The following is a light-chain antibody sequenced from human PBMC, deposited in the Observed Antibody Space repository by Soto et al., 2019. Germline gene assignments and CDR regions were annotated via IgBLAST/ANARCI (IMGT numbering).Light chain of an antibody. CDR1: QSLSNPY. V-gene: IGKV3-20*01. J-gene: IGKJ5*01. CDR3: QQYGSSEIM. CDR2: DIS. Sequence: EIVLTQSPANLSLYPGERATLSGRASQSLSNPYIAWYQQKPGQAPRLLIYDISSRATGIPNRFSRSVSGTDFTLTITRLDPEDFAVFYCQQYGSSEIMFGQGTQLEIK.